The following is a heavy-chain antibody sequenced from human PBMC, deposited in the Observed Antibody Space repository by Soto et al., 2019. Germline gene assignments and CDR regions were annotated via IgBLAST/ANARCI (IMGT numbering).Heavy chain of an antibody. CDR3: ARDSSMGGSYFSFYFDY. CDR1: GFTFSSYG. J-gene: IGHJ4*02. V-gene: IGHV3-33*01. CDR2: IWYDGSNK. D-gene: IGHD1-26*01. Sequence: GGSLRLSCAASGFTFSSYGMHWVRQAPGKGLEWVAVIWYDGSNKYYADSVKGRFTISRDNSKNTLYLQMNSLRAEDTAVYYCARDSSMGGSYFSFYFDYWGQGTLVTVSS.